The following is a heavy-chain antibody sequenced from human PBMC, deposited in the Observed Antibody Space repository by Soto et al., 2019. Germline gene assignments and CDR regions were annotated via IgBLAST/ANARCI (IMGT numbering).Heavy chain of an antibody. V-gene: IGHV1-69*01. CDR1: GGTFSSYA. J-gene: IGHJ6*02. CDR3: ARGTDCSGGSCYSDYYGMDV. D-gene: IGHD2-15*01. Sequence: QVQLVQSGAEVKKPGYSVKVSCKASGGTFSSYAISWVRQAPGQGLEWMGGIIPIFGTANYAQKFQGRVTITADESTSTAYMELSSLRSEDTAVYYCARGTDCSGGSCYSDYYGMDVWGQGTTVTVSS. CDR2: IIPIFGTA.